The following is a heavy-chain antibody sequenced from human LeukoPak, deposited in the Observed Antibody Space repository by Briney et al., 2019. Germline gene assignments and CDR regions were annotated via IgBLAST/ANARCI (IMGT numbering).Heavy chain of an antibody. CDR1: GYSISSGYY. D-gene: IGHD6-13*01. CDR2: IYHSGSP. CDR3: AVEIAAAPEGYFDL. Sequence: SETLSLTCTVSGYSISSGYYWDWIRQPPGKGLKWIGSIYHSGSPYYNSSLKSRVTISVDTSKNQFSLKLSSVTAADTAVYYCAVEIAAAPEGYFDLWGRGTLVTVSS. V-gene: IGHV4-38-2*02. J-gene: IGHJ2*01.